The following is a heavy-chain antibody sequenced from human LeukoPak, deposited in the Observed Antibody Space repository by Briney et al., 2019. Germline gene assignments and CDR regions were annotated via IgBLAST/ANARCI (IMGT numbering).Heavy chain of an antibody. Sequence: PGGSLRLSCTASGFTFSGAWMTWVRQAPGKGLERVANIREDGTEKNYVDSVKGRFTISRDNAKNTVHLQMNSLRVEDTAIYFCAGAYSAYDPFDYWGQGILVTVSS. CDR3: AGAYSAYDPFDY. J-gene: IGHJ4*02. CDR1: GFTFSGAW. D-gene: IGHD5-12*01. CDR2: IREDGTEK. V-gene: IGHV3-7*01.